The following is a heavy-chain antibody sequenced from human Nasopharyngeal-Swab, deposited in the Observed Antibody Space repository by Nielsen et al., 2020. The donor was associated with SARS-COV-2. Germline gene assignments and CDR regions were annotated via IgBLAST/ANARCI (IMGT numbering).Heavy chain of an antibody. CDR2: IWYDGSNK. V-gene: IGHV3-33*01. J-gene: IGHJ4*02. D-gene: IGHD5-18*01. CDR1: GFTFSSYG. CDR3: ARVKDTAMVKFLDY. Sequence: GGSLRLSCAASGFTFSSYGMHWVRQAPGKGLEWVAVIWYDGSNKYYADSVKGRFTISRDNSKNTLYLQMNSLRAEDTAVYYCARVKDTAMVKFLDYWGQGTLVTVSS.